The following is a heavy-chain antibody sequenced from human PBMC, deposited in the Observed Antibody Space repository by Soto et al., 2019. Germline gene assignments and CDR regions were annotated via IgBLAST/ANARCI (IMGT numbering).Heavy chain of an antibody. V-gene: IGHV1-69*01. CDR3: AREYGSSDQYLYFDV. CDR2: IIPITGTV. D-gene: IGHD6-6*01. Sequence: QVQLVQSGAEVKKPGSSVKVSCKVSGGTFSSYAIGWVRQAPGQGLEWMGEIIPITGTVNYAQKVQGRVTITADESTTTGYMELSRLRSEDPAVYYCAREYGSSDQYLYFDVWGRGTLVTVSS. CDR1: GGTFSSYA. J-gene: IGHJ2*01.